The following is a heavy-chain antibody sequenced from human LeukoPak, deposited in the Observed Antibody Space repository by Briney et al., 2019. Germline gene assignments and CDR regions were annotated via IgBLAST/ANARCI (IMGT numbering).Heavy chain of an antibody. V-gene: IGHV1-2*06. J-gene: IGHJ4*02. CDR2: IIPNSGDT. CDR1: GFTFTGYY. CDR3: ARAIRTGLFDY. Sequence: ASVKVSCKTSGFTFTGYYMHWVRQAPGQGPEWMGRIIPNSGDTNCAKRFHGRVTMTRAPSISTVYMELSSLGAADTAIYYCARAIRTGLFDYWGQGPLLTVSS. D-gene: IGHD3/OR15-3a*01.